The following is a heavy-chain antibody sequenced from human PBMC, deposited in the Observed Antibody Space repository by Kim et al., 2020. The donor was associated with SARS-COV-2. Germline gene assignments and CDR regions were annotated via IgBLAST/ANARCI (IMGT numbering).Heavy chain of an antibody. CDR2: IYYSGST. CDR3: ARQVSDLGRIVVVNIPSFDY. CDR1: GGSISSSSYY. Sequence: SETLSLTCTVSGGSISSSSYYWGWIRQPPEKGLEWIGSIYYSGSTYYNPSLKSRVTISVDTSKNQFSLKLSSVTAADTAVYYCARQVSDLGRIVVVNIPSFDYWGQGTLVTVSS. V-gene: IGHV4-39*01. J-gene: IGHJ4*02. D-gene: IGHD3-22*01.